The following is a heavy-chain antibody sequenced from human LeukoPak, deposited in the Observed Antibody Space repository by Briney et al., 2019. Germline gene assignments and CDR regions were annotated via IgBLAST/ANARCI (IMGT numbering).Heavy chain of an antibody. CDR1: GFTVSGTL. D-gene: IGHD5-18*01. CDR3: TRDRAGTQRWVEFDL. J-gene: IGHJ5*02. CDR2: IYDDDRT. V-gene: IGHV3-53*05. Sequence: GGSLRLSCTASGFTVSGTLMDWVRQAPGKGLEGVSVIYDDDRTVYTDSVKGRFTISRDNSKNMVYLQVNSLRPEDSAVYYCTRDRAGTQRWVEFDLWGPGTLVTVSS.